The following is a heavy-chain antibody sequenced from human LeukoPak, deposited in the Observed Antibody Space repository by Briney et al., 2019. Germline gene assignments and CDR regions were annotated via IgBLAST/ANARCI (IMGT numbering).Heavy chain of an antibody. D-gene: IGHD4-23*01. V-gene: IGHV1-18*01. CDR3: TRDGAGGKPADY. CDR1: GYSFTNYG. Sequence: ASVKVSCKASGYSFTNYGISWVRQAPGQGLEWMGWINTDNGNTNYAQNLQGRVTMTTETSTTTAYMELRSLRSDDTAVYYCTRDGAGGKPADYWGRGTLVTVSS. CDR2: INTDNGNT. J-gene: IGHJ4*02.